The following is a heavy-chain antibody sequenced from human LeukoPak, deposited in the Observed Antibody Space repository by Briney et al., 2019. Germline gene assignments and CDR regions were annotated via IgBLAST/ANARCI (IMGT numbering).Heavy chain of an antibody. Sequence: GGSLRLSCAASGFTFSSHGMHWVRQAPGKGLEWVAVISYDGSNKYYADSVKGRFTISRDNSKNTLYLQMNSLRAEDTAVYYCALTATQSGVDYWGQGTLVTVSS. CDR3: ALTATQSGVDY. D-gene: IGHD5-18*01. J-gene: IGHJ4*02. CDR1: GFTFSSHG. V-gene: IGHV3-30*03. CDR2: ISYDGSNK.